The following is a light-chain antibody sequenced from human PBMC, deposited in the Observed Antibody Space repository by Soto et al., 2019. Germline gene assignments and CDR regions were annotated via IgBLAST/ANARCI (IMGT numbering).Light chain of an antibody. V-gene: IGKV1-5*01. CDR3: KQYNSYWT. Sequence: IQWTPSPSTLSASFGHPLTTTFRASQSISRWLSWYQQKAGKAPKLLIYDASTLQSGVASRFSGSMSGTEFTLTITGLQPDDSATYYCKQYNSYWTFGPGTKVDI. CDR1: QSISRW. J-gene: IGKJ1*01. CDR2: DAS.